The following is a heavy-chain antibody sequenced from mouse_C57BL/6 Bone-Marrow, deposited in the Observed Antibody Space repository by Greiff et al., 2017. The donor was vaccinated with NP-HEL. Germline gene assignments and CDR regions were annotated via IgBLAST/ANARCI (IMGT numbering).Heavy chain of an antibody. CDR3: ARRSGGYYGSSYFDY. V-gene: IGHV5-16*01. J-gene: IGHJ2*01. CDR1: GFTFSDYY. Sequence: EVQLVESEGGLVQPGSSMKLSCTASGFTFSDYYMAWVRQVPEKGLEWVANINYDGSSTYYLDSLKSRFIISRDNAKNILYLQMSSLKSEDTATYYCARRSGGYYGSSYFDYWGQGTTLTVSS. D-gene: IGHD1-1*01. CDR2: INYDGSST.